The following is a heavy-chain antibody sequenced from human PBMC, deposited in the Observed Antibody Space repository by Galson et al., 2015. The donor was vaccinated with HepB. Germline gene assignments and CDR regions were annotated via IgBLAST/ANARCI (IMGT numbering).Heavy chain of an antibody. D-gene: IGHD6-19*01. J-gene: IGHJ5*02. CDR3: ARDTGDSGWYDWFDP. Sequence: SVKVSCKASGYTFTGYYMHWVRQAPGQGLEWMGRINPNSGGTNYAQKFQGRVTITRDTSISTAYMELSRLRSDDTAVYYCARDTGDSGWYDWFDPWGQGTLVTVSS. CDR1: GYTFTGYY. CDR2: INPNSGGT. V-gene: IGHV1-2*06.